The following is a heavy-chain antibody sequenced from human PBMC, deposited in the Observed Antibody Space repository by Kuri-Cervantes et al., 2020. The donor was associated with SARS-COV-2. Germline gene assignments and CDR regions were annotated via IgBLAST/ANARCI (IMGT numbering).Heavy chain of an antibody. CDR3: AKERSNRVAVAQ. D-gene: IGHD6-19*01. CDR1: GFTFSRHG. V-gene: IGHV3-30*02. CDR2: IRYDGSNK. J-gene: IGHJ4*02. Sequence: GESLKISCAASGFTFSRHGMHWVRQAPGKGLEWVAFIRYDGSNKYYADSVKGRFTISRDNSKNTLYLRMNSLRAEDTAVYYCAKERSNRVAVAQWGQGTLVTVSS.